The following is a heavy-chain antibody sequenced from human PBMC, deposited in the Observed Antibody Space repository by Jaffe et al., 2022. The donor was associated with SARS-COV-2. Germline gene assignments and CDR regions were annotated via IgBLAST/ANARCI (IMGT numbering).Heavy chain of an antibody. CDR1: GGSISSSSYY. D-gene: IGHD3-10*01. J-gene: IGHJ6*02. Sequence: QLQLQESGPGLVKPSETLSLTCTVSGGSISSSSYYWGWIRQPPGKGLEWIGSIYYSGSTYYNPSLKSRVTISVDTSKNQFSLKLSSVTAADTAVYYCARHNGHEWFGELRVTSAYYYYYYGMDVWGQGTTVTVSS. V-gene: IGHV4-39*01. CDR2: IYYSGST. CDR3: ARHNGHEWFGELRVTSAYYYYYYGMDV.